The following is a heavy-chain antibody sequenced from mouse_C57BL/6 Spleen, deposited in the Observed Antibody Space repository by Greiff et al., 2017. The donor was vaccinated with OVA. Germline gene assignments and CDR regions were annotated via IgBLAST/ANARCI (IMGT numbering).Heavy chain of an antibody. Sequence: VHLVESGPELVKPGASVKISCKASGYAFSSSWMNWVKQRPGKGLEWIGRIYPGDGDTNYNGKFKGKATLTADKSSSTAYMQLSSLTSEDSAVYFCAREGYYYGSSYGYFDVWGTGTTVTVSS. V-gene: IGHV1-82*01. J-gene: IGHJ1*03. CDR2: IYPGDGDT. CDR1: GYAFSSSW. CDR3: AREGYYYGSSYGYFDV. D-gene: IGHD1-1*01.